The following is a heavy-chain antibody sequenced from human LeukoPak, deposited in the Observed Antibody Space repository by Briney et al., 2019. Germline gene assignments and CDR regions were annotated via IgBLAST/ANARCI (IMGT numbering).Heavy chain of an antibody. V-gene: IGHV4-38-2*01. Sequence: SETLSLTCAVSGYSIISGYFWGWIRQPPGKGLEWIGTIYHSGSTYYNPTLKSRVTISVDTSKNQFSLKLSSVTAADTAVYFCAKSGYDYPPYFDYWGQGTLVTVSS. J-gene: IGHJ4*02. CDR3: AKSGYDYPPYFDY. D-gene: IGHD5-12*01. CDR1: GYSIISGYF. CDR2: IYHSGST.